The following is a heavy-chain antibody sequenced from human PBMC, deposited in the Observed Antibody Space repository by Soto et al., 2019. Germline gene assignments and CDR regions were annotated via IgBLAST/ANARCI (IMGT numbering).Heavy chain of an antibody. CDR3: ARIYSSSWYARRDYFDY. V-gene: IGHV4-4*02. Sequence: SSETLSLTCAVSGGSISSSNWWSWVRQPPGKGLEWIGEIYHSGSTNYNPSLKSRVTISVDKSKNQFSLKLSSVTAADTAVYYCARIYSSSWYARRDYFDYWGQGTLVTVSS. CDR2: IYHSGST. CDR1: GGSISSSNW. D-gene: IGHD6-13*01. J-gene: IGHJ4*02.